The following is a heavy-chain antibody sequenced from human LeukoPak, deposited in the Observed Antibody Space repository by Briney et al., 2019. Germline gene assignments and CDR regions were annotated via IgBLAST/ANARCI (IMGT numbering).Heavy chain of an antibody. J-gene: IGHJ4*02. D-gene: IGHD1-26*01. CDR3: ARDADSGSYYGGY. CDR1: GFTFEDFG. V-gene: IGHV3-20*04. CDR2: INWNGGRT. Sequence: PGGSLRLSCAASGFTFEDFGMSWVRQAPGKGLEWVSGINWNGGRTGYADSVKGRFTISRDNAKNSLYLQMNSLRAEDTALYYCARDADSGSYYGGYWGQGTLVTVSS.